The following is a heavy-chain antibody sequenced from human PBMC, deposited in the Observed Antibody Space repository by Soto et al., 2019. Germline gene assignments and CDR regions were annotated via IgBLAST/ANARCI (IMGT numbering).Heavy chain of an antibody. CDR2: INHSGST. CDR3: ASSPPYWVPMVRGVQNWFDP. Sequence: PSETQSLTSTFSGCSIRSGGYYWSWIRQPPGKGLEWIGEINHSGSTNYNPSLKSRVTISVDTSKNQFSLKLSSVTAADTAVYYCASSPPYWVPMVRGVQNWFDPWGQGTLVTVSS. D-gene: IGHD3-10*01. V-gene: IGHV4-34*01. CDR1: GCSIRSGGYY. J-gene: IGHJ5*02.